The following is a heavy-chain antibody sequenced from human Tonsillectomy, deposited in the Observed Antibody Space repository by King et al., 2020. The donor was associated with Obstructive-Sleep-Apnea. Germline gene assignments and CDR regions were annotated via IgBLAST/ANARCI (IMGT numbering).Heavy chain of an antibody. J-gene: IGHJ4*02. CDR3: AKDSMDYDVLTGPVDY. V-gene: IGHV3-23*04. CDR2: ISGGGRST. D-gene: IGHD3-9*01. CDR1: GFTFSTYA. Sequence: VQLVESGGGLVQPGGSLRLSCATSGFTFSTYAMSWFRQAPGKGLEWVSGISGGGRSTYYADSVKGRFAISRDNSKNTLFLQMNSLRPEDTAVFYCAKDSMDYDVLTGPVDYWGQGTLVTVSS.